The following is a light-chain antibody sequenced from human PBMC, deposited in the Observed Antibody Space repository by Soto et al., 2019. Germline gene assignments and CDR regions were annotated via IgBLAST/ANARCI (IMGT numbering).Light chain of an antibody. CDR3: QQHGTSPGT. J-gene: IGKJ1*01. CDR1: QSVSRSS. Sequence: EVVLTQSPGTLSLSPGEAATLSCRASQSVSRSSLAWYQQKPGQAPRLLIYSASSRTTRTPDRFSGSGTGTDFTLTISGLEPEDFAVYYCQQHGTSPGTFGQGTKVESK. CDR2: SAS. V-gene: IGKV3-20*01.